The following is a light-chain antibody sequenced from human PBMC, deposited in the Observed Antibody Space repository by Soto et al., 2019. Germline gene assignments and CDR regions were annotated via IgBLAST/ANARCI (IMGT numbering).Light chain of an antibody. CDR3: SSYSSSSTLV. CDR1: RSDVGGYKY. Sequence: QSVLTQPASVSGSPGQSITIACTGTRSDVGGYKYVSWYQQHPGKAPKLLIYEVSNRPSGVSNRFSGSKSGNTASLTISGPQAEDEADYYCSSYSSSSTLVFGTGTKVTVL. J-gene: IGLJ1*01. CDR2: EVS. V-gene: IGLV2-14*01.